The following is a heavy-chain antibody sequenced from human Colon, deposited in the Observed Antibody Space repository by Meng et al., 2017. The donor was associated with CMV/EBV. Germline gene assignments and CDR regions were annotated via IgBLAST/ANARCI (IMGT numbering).Heavy chain of an antibody. J-gene: IGHJ4*02. D-gene: IGHD3-16*01. CDR3: ARARISPGTYVDY. Sequence: CAVYGESFSGYYWTWLRQPPGKGLEWIGEINPSGGTKYNPSLKSRGTIFVDTSKNQFSLNLNSVTAADTAVYYCARARISPGTYVDYWGQGTLVTVSS. V-gene: IGHV4-34*01. CDR2: INPSGGT. CDR1: GESFSGYY.